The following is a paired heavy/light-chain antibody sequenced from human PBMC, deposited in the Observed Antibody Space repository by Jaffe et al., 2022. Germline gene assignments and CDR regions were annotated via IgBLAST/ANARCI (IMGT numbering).Light chain of an antibody. J-gene: IGKJ1*01. CDR3: LQHNSYPPT. V-gene: IGKV1-17*01. Sequence: DIQMTQSPSSLSASVGDRVTITCRASQDIRNDLGWYQQKPGKAPKRLIYAASSLQSGVPSRFSGSGSGTEFTLTISSLQPEDFATYYCLQHNSYPPTFGHGTKVEIK. CDR2: AAS. CDR1: QDIRND.
Heavy chain of an antibody. J-gene: IGHJ4*02. CDR2: IYSSGST. CDR3: ASERYCSGGSCYSGTLFDY. Sequence: QVQLQESGPGLVKPSQTLSLTCAVSGDSISSGNYYWSWIRQPAGEALEWIGRIYSSGSTDYNPTLKSRVTISADTSRNQFSLKLSSVTAADTAVYYCASERYCSGGSCYSGTLFDYWGQGTLVTVSS. D-gene: IGHD2-15*01. CDR1: GDSISSGNYY. V-gene: IGHV4-61*02.